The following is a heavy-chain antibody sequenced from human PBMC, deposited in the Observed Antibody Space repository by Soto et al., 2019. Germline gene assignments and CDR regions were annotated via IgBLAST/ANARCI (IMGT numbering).Heavy chain of an antibody. J-gene: IGHJ4*02. CDR1: GFTFSSYP. CDR3: AKEAARPGPCDY. CDR2: ITGGGTNV. D-gene: IGHD6-6*01. V-gene: IGHV3-23*01. Sequence: PGGSLRLSCEASGFTFSSYPMSWVRQAPGKGLEWVSGITGGGTNVYYADSVKGRFTISRDNSKNTLYLHLNSLRAEDTAVYFCAKEAARPGPCDYWGQGTLVTVSS.